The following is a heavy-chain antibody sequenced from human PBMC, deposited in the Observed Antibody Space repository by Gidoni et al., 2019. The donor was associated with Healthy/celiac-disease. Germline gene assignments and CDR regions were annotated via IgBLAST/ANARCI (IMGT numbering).Heavy chain of an antibody. CDR2: IIPIFGTA. Sequence: QVQLVQSGAEVKKPGSSVKVSCKASGGTFSSYAISWVRQAPGQGLEWMGGIIPIFGTANYAQKFQGRVTITADESTSTAYMELSSLRSEDTAVYYCARDWGRYSYGDGGELDYWGQGTLVTVSS. CDR1: GGTFSSYA. V-gene: IGHV1-69*01. D-gene: IGHD5-18*01. CDR3: ARDWGRYSYGDGGELDY. J-gene: IGHJ4*02.